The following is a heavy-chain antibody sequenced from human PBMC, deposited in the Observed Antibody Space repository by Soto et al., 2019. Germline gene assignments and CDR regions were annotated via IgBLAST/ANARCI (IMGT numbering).Heavy chain of an antibody. J-gene: IGHJ5*02. V-gene: IGHV4-34*01. D-gene: IGHD3-10*01. CDR3: ARGRMVRGVILKEYNWFDP. CDR2: INHSGST. Sequence: SETLCLTCAVYGVSFSGYYWSWIRQPPGKGLEWIGEINHSGSTNYNPSLKSRVTISVDTSKSQFSLKLSSVTAADTAVYYCARGRMVRGVILKEYNWFDPWGQGTLVTVSS. CDR1: GVSFSGYY.